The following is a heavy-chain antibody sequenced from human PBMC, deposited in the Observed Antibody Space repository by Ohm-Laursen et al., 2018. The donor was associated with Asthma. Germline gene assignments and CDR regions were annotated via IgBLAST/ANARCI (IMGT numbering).Heavy chain of an antibody. V-gene: IGHV3-30*18. J-gene: IGHJ6*02. CDR1: GFTFSSYG. CDR2: ISYDGSNK. CDR3: AKDLRYYDSIYYYYGMDV. D-gene: IGHD3-22*01. Sequence: SLRLSCTASGFTFSSYGVHWVRQAPGKGLEWVAVISYDGSNKYYADSVKGRFTISRDNSKNTLYLQMNSLRAEDTAVYYCAKDLRYYDSIYYYYGMDVWGQGTTVTVS.